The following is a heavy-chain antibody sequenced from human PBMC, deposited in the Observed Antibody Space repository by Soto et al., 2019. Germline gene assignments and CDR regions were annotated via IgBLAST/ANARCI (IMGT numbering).Heavy chain of an antibody. CDR3: ARGPEDSDVPRWDY. D-gene: IGHD1-26*01. CDR2: INLRGGTT. V-gene: IGHV1-46*02. Sequence: QVPLMQSGAEVRKPGASVRLSCETSGYNFNQYYIHWVRQAPGQGLEWMGIINLRGGTTEYAHKFRGRVTVTGDTSTKTAYMELRSLRSEDTAMYFCARGPEDSDVPRWDYWGQGTLVTVSS. J-gene: IGHJ4*02. CDR1: GYNFNQYY.